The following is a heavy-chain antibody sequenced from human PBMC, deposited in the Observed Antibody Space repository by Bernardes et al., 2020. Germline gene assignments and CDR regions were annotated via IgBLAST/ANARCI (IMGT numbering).Heavy chain of an antibody. CDR3: ASGTTRPDCSSTSCYNSWFDP. D-gene: IGHD2-2*02. Sequence: ETLSLTCAVYGGSFSGYYWSWIRQPPGKGLEWIGEINHSGSTNYNPSLKSRVTISVDTSKNQFSLKLSSVTAADTAVYYCASGTTRPDCSSTSCYNSWFDPWGQGTLVTVSS. J-gene: IGHJ5*02. CDR2: INHSGST. V-gene: IGHV4-34*01. CDR1: GGSFSGYY.